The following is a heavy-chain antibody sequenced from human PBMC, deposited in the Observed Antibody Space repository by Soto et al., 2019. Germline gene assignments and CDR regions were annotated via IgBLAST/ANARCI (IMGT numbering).Heavy chain of an antibody. CDR3: ARSGSYLSYWFDP. D-gene: IGHD1-26*01. V-gene: IGHV5-51*01. CDR2: IYPGDSDT. CDR1: GYSFTSYW. J-gene: IGHJ5*02. Sequence: SLKISYKGSGYSFTSYWIGWVRQMPGKGLEWMGIIYPGDSDTRYSPSFQGQVTISADKSISTAYLQWSSLKASDTAMYYCARSGSYLSYWFDPWGQGTLVTVAS.